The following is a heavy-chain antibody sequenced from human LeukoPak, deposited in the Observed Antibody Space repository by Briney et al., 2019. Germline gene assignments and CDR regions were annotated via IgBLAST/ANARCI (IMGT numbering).Heavy chain of an antibody. D-gene: IGHD6-13*01. V-gene: IGHV4-38-2*01. CDR2: IYQSGST. CDR3: ARVYSNYYMDV. CDR1: GYSISSGCY. J-gene: IGHJ6*03. Sequence: SETLSPTCAVSGYSISSGCYWGWIRQPPGKGLEWIGSIYQSGSTYYNPSLKSRVTISVDTSKNQFSLKLNSVTAADTAVYYCARVYSNYYMDVWGKGTTVTVSS.